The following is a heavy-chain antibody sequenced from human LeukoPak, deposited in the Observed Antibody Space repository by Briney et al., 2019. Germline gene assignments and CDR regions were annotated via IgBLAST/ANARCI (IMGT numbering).Heavy chain of an antibody. J-gene: IGHJ6*02. CDR3: ARDRCSSSSCYSDYYYGMDL. CDR2: IYYSGNT. V-gene: IGHV4-31*03. D-gene: IGHD2-2*02. Sequence: PSETLSLTCTVAGGSISSGGYYWNWVRQHPGKGLEWIGYIYYSGNTYYNPSLKSRVTISLDTSKNQFSLKLSSVTAADTAVYYCARDRCSSSSCYSDYYYGMDLRGQGTTVTVSS. CDR1: GGSISSGGYY.